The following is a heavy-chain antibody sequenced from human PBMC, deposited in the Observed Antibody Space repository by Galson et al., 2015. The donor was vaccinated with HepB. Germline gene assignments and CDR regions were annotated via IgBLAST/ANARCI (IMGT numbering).Heavy chain of an antibody. Sequence: SLRLSCAASGFTFSSYGMHWARQAPGKGLEWVAFIRYDGSNKYYADSVKGRFTISRDNSKNTLYLQMNSLRAEDTAVYYCARAEAVDIWGQGTMVTVSS. V-gene: IGHV3-30*02. CDR1: GFTFSSYG. J-gene: IGHJ3*02. CDR3: ARAEAVDI. CDR2: IRYDGSNK.